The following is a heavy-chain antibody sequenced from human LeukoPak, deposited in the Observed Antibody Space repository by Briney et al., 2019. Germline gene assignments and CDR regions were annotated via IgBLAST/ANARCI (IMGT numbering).Heavy chain of an antibody. CDR1: GFSFSTYN. D-gene: IGHD5-24*01. CDR3: ARGTDGYKPGGFDP. Sequence: GSLRLSCVASGFSFSTYNMLWVRQTPGKGLEWLFYINTAGSAVHYADSVKGRFTISRDNAKNSLYLQMNSLRAEDTAVYYCARGTDGYKPGGFDPWGQGTLVTVSS. V-gene: IGHV3-21*05. CDR2: INTAGSAV. J-gene: IGHJ5*02.